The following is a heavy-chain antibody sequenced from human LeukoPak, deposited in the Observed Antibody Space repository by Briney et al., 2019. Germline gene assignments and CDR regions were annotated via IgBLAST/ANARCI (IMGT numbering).Heavy chain of an antibody. D-gene: IGHD1-1*01. Sequence: GGSLRLSCAASGFTFSSYGMNWVRQAPGKGLEWVSSIISSSSQMYYADSVKGRFTISRDNAKNSLYLQMNSLRAEDTAVYYCATTRAPSNGRVLYYMEVWGKGTTVTVSS. CDR1: GFTFSSYG. V-gene: IGHV3-21*01. CDR2: IISSSSQM. J-gene: IGHJ6*03. CDR3: ATTRAPSNGRVLYYMEV.